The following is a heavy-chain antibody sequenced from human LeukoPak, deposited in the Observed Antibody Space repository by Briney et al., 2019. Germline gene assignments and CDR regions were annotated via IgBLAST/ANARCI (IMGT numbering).Heavy chain of an antibody. CDR3: AKDSRTTPKGY. V-gene: IGHV3-7*03. Sequence: PGGSLRLSCAASGFSFSGSWMSWVRQTPGKRLEWAGHIKPDGSAKFYDDSAKGRFTISRDNSKNTLYLQMNSLRAEDTAVYYCAKDSRTTPKGYWGQGTLVTVSS. CDR1: GFSFSGSW. CDR2: IKPDGSAK. J-gene: IGHJ4*02. D-gene: IGHD2-15*01.